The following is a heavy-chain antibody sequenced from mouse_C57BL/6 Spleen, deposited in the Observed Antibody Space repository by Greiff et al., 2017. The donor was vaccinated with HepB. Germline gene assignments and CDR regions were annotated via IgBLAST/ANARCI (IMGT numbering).Heavy chain of an antibody. CDR1: GYTFTSYW. D-gene: IGHD1-1*01. CDR3: ARRGWITTVVASSYWYFDV. V-gene: IGHV1-69*01. Sequence: QVQLKQPGAELVMPGASVKLSCKASGYTFTSYWMHWVKQRPGQGLEWIGEIDPSDSYTNYNQKFKGKSTLTVDKSSSTAYMQLSSLTSEDSAVYYCARRGWITTVVASSYWYFDVWGTGTTVTVSS. CDR2: IDPSDSYT. J-gene: IGHJ1*03.